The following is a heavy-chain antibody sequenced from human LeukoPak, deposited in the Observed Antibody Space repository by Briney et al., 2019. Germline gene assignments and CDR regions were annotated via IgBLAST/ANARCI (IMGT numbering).Heavy chain of an antibody. CDR2: ISWNSGSI. J-gene: IGHJ4*02. CDR3: AKGASYSSGWSASDY. D-gene: IGHD6-19*01. CDR1: GFTFDDYA. Sequence: GGSLRLSCAASGFTFDDYAMHWVRRAPGKGLGWVSGISWNSGSIGYADSVKGRFTISRDNAKNSLYLQMNSLRAEDTALYYCAKGASYSSGWSASDYWGQGTLVTVSS. V-gene: IGHV3-9*01.